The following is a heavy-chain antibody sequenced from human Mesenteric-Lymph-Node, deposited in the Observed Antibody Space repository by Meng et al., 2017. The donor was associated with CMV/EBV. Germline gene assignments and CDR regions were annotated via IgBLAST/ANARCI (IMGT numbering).Heavy chain of an antibody. V-gene: IGHV4-39*07. CDR3: ARAGSGDYYYYYGMDV. J-gene: IGHJ6*02. D-gene: IGHD1-1*01. Sequence: SETLSLTCTVSGGSISSSSYYWGWIRQPPGKGLEWIGSIYYSGSTNYNLSLKSRVTISVDTSKNQFSLKLSSVTAADTAVYYCARAGSGDYYYYYGMDVWGQGTTVTVSS. CDR2: IYYSGST. CDR1: GGSISSSSYY.